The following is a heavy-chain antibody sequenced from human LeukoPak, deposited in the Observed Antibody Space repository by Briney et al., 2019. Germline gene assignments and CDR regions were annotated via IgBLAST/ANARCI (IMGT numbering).Heavy chain of an antibody. Sequence: ASVKVSCKASGYTFTSYGISWVRQAPGQGLEWMGWINPNSGGTNYAQKFQGRVTMTRDTSISTAYMELSRLRSDDTAVYYCAREVYGSSSPFDYWGQGTLVTVSS. J-gene: IGHJ4*02. CDR3: AREVYGSSSPFDY. CDR1: GYTFTSYG. CDR2: INPNSGGT. D-gene: IGHD6-6*01. V-gene: IGHV1-2*02.